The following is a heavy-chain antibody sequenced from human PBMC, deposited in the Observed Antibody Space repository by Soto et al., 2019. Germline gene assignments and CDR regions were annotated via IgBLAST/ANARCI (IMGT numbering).Heavy chain of an antibody. CDR3: ARDQTDSGGYSDS. V-gene: IGHV3-33*01. CDR1: GFNFSSYG. Sequence: QVQLVESGGGVVQPGGSLRLSCEASGFNFSSYGIHWVRQAPGKGLEWVAIIWNDGSNEYYADSVKGRFTISRDKSKNTVYLQVSKLRAEDTAVYFCARDQTDSGGYSDSWGQGTLVTVAS. D-gene: IGHD3-22*01. CDR2: IWNDGSNE. J-gene: IGHJ4*02.